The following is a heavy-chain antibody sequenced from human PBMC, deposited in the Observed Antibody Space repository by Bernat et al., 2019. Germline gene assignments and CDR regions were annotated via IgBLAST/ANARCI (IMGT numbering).Heavy chain of an antibody. D-gene: IGHD5-12*01. J-gene: IGHJ4*02. CDR3: AKDESGMVATY. CDR2: ISGSGSTT. Sequence: EVQMLESGGGLAQPGGSLRLSCAASGFTFSSYAMSWVRQAPGKGLEWVSAISGSGSTTYYADSVKGRFTISKDNSKNTLYLQMNSLRAEDTAVYYCAKDESGMVATYWGQGTLVTVSS. V-gene: IGHV3-23*01. CDR1: GFTFSSYA.